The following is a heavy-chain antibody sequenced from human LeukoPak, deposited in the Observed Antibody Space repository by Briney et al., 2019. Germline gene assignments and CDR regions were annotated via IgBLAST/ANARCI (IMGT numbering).Heavy chain of an antibody. CDR2: IYYSGST. D-gene: IGHD3-22*01. Sequence: PSETLSLTCAVSGGSISSGGYSWSWIRQPPGKGLEWIGYIYYSGSTYYNPSLKSRVTISVDTSKNQFSLKLSSVTAADTAVYYCARTFRWQYYYDSSGYSDPRFDYWGQGTLVTVSS. CDR3: ARTFRWQYYYDSSGYSDPRFDY. CDR1: GGSISSGGYS. V-gene: IGHV4-30-4*07. J-gene: IGHJ4*02.